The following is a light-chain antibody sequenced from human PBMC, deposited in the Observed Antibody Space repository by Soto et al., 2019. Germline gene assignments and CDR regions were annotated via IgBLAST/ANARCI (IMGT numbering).Light chain of an antibody. CDR2: AAS. Sequence: AFGLTQSPSSLPPSTGDRVPITCRAGQGFSSYLAWYQQKQGKAPKLLIYAASTLQSGAPSRFSGSGSGTDFTLTISYLQSEDFATYYCQQYYSYPLTFGGGTKVEIK. CDR1: QGFSSY. V-gene: IGKV1-8*01. J-gene: IGKJ4*01. CDR3: QQYYSYPLT.